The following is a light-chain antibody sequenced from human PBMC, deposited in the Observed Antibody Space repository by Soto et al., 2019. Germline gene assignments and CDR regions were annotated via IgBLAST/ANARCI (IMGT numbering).Light chain of an antibody. CDR1: SSDVGAYDY. CDR2: DVT. V-gene: IGLV2-14*01. J-gene: IGLJ1*01. Sequence: QSALTQPASVSGSPGQSITISCTGTSSDVGAYDYVSWYQQHPGEAPKLIIYDVTNRPSGVSDRFSGSKSGNPASLTVSGIQTEDEGDYYCNSFTSATATPYVFGTRTKLNVL. CDR3: NSFTSATATPYV.